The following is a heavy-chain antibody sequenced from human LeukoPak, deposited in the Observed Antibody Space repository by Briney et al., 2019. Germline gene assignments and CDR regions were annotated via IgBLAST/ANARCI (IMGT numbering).Heavy chain of an antibody. V-gene: IGHV1-46*01. D-gene: IGHD3-22*01. J-gene: IGHJ4*02. CDR2: INPSGGST. CDR3: ARGTLWYYYDSSGYFFFDY. CDR1: GYTFTSYY. Sequence: ASMEVSCKASGYTFTSYYMHWVRQAPGQGLEWMGIINPSGGSTSYAQKFQGRVTMTRDTSTSTVYMELSSLRSEDTAVYYCARGTLWYYYDSSGYFFFDYWGQGTLVTVSS.